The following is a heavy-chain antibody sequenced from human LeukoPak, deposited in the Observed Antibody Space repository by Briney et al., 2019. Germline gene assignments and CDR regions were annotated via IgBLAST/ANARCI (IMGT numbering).Heavy chain of an antibody. CDR2: MYAGGTT. D-gene: IGHD6-19*01. J-gene: IGHJ5*02. CDR1: GVIVSRNF. CDR3: AGGSGSGWPLDR. V-gene: IGHV3-53*01. Sequence: GGSLRLSCAASGVIVSRNFMSWVRQAPGKGLQWVAVMYAGGTTDYSDSVRGRFYISRNTSNNTLSLQMNSLRAEDTAVYYCAGGSGSGWPLDRWGQGTLVSVSS.